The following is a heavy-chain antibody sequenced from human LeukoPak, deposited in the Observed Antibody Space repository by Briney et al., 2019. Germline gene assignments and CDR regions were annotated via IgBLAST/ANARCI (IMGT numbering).Heavy chain of an antibody. V-gene: IGHV3-48*03. J-gene: IGHJ4*02. CDR3: ARDRPLLDDSRTFDY. D-gene: IGHD3-22*01. Sequence: PGGSLRLSCAASGFTFSDYEMNWVRQAPGKGLEWVSYISSSGSAIYYAGSVRGRFTISRDNAKNSLYLQMNSLRAEDTAVYYCARDRPLLDDSRTFDYWGQGTLVTVSS. CDR1: GFTFSDYE. CDR2: ISSSGSAI.